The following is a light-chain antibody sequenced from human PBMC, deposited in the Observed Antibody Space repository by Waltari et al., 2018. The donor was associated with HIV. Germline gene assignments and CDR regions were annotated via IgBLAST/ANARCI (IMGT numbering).Light chain of an antibody. CDR2: GAS. J-gene: IGKJ3*01. CDR3: QQYDLWPLT. V-gene: IGKV3-15*01. CDR1: QSVSSN. Sequence: EIVMTQSPVSVSVSPGEKATLSCRASQSVSSNLAWYQQKPGQAPRLVISGASTRATGIPARFGGSGSGTEFTLTISSLQSEDFEVYYCQQYDLWPLTFGPGTKVDIK.